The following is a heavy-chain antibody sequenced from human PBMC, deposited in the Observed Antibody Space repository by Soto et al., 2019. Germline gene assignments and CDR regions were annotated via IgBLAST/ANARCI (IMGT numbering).Heavy chain of an antibody. D-gene: IGHD4-17*01. CDR2: ISYDGSSK. CDR3: ARGRYGDTKAEYFQH. V-gene: IGHV3-30-3*01. CDR1: GFTFSNYG. J-gene: IGHJ1*01. Sequence: QVQLVEAGGGVVQPGRSLRLSCAASGFTFSNYGMHWVRQAPGKGLEWGALISYDGSSKDYADSVKGRFTISRDNSKSTLKMQMTSGRVKDTGVYYGARGRYGDTKAEYFQHRGQGTLVIVSS.